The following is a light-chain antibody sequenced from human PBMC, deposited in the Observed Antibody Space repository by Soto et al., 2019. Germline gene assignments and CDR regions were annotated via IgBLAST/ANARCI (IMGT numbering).Light chain of an antibody. CDR3: LHYNSYSEA. CDR2: SAS. CDR1: QGISNY. V-gene: IGKV1-27*01. J-gene: IGKJ1*01. Sequence: DIQMTQSPSSVSASIGDTVTITCRASQGISNYLACYQRKPGKVPDLLMSSASTLQSGAPSRFSGSGSGTEFTLTISSLQPDDFATYYCLHYNSYSEAFGQGTKVDNK.